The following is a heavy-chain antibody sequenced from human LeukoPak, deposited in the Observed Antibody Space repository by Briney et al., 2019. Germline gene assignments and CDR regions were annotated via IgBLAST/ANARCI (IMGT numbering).Heavy chain of an antibody. Sequence: SETLSLTCAVYGGSFSGYYWSWIRQPPGKGLEWIGEINHSGSTNYNPSLKSRVTISVDTSKNQFFLKLSSVTAADTAVYYCARHLYSGSYGYWGQGTLVTVSS. CDR1: GGSFSGYY. CDR2: INHSGST. CDR3: ARHLYSGSYGY. V-gene: IGHV4-34*01. J-gene: IGHJ4*02. D-gene: IGHD1-26*01.